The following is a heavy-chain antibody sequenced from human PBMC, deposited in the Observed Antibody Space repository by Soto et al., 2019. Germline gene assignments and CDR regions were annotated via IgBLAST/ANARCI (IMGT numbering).Heavy chain of an antibody. CDR3: VSQTGPTAPCTY. V-gene: IGHV4-39*01. CDR1: GGSISSSSYY. J-gene: IGHJ4*02. CDR2: IYYSGST. D-gene: IGHD1-7*01. Sequence: PSETLSLTCTVSGGSISSSSYYWGWIRQPPGKGLEWIGSIYYSGSTYYNPSLKSRVTISVDTSKNQFSLKLSSVTAADTAVYYCVSQTGPTAPCTYWGQGTLVTVSS.